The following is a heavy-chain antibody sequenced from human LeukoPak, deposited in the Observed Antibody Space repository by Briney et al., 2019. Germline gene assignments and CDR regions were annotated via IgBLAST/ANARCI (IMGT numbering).Heavy chain of an antibody. J-gene: IGHJ6*02. Sequence: GGSLRLSCAASGFTFSSYWMSWVRQAPGKGLEWVANIKQDGSEKYYVDSVKGRFTISRDNAKNSLYLQMNSLRAEDTAVYYCARDLPLDDFWSGLYYYYYGMDVWGQGTTVTVSS. CDR2: IKQDGSEK. D-gene: IGHD3-3*01. CDR1: GFTFSSYW. CDR3: ARDLPLDDFWSGLYYYYYGMDV. V-gene: IGHV3-7*05.